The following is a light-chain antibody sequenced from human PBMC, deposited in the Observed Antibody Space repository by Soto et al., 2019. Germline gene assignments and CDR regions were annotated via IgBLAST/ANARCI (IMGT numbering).Light chain of an antibody. CDR3: QQVKGFPLT. CDR2: AAS. CDR1: HDIARW. Sequence: DIQMTQSPSSVSAFVGDRVAITCRASHDIARWLAWYQQQPGKAPRLLIYAASSLQSGVPTRFIGSGSGTDFTLTITTLQPEDSAVYYCQQVKGFPLTFGGGTKVE. V-gene: IGKV1-12*01. J-gene: IGKJ4*01.